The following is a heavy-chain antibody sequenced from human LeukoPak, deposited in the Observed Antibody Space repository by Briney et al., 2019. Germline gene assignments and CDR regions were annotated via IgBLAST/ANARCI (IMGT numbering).Heavy chain of an antibody. D-gene: IGHD3-22*01. CDR2: INHSGST. CDR3: ARSLEYYYDSSDFDY. Sequence: SETLSLTCAVYGGSFSGYYWSWIRQPPGKGLEWIGEINHSGSTNYNPSLKSRVTISVDTSKNQFSLKLSSVTAADTAVYYCARSLEYYYDSSDFDYWGQGTLVTVSS. CDR1: GGSFSGYY. V-gene: IGHV4-34*01. J-gene: IGHJ4*02.